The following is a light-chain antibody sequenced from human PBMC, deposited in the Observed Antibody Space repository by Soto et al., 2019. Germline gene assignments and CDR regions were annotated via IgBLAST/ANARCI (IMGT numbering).Light chain of an antibody. CDR2: GAS. CDR1: QSVSSSY. CDR3: QQSFRTPFT. J-gene: IGKJ3*01. V-gene: IGKV3-20*01. Sequence: EIVLTQSPGTLSLSPGERATLSCRASQSVSSSYLAWYQQKPGQAPRLLIYGASSRATGIPDRFSGSGSGTDFTLTISSLQPEDFATYYCQQSFRTPFTFGPGNKLDIK.